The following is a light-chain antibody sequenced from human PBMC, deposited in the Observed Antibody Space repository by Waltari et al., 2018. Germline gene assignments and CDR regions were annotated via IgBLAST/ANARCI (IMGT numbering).Light chain of an antibody. Sequence: QSALTQPASVFGSPGQSITISCTGTSSDVGGYNSVSWYQQPPGKAPKLMIYEVRNRPSGVSNRFSGSKSGNTASLTISGLQAEDEADYSCSSYTSSSTFSVVFGGGTKLTVL. CDR2: EVR. V-gene: IGLV2-14*01. CDR1: SSDVGGYNS. J-gene: IGLJ2*01. CDR3: SSYTSSSTFSVV.